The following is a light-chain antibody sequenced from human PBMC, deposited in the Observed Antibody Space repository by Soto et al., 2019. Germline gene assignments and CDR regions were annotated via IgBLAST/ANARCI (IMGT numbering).Light chain of an antibody. CDR3: QQHNTYSWT. J-gene: IGKJ1*01. CDR2: EAS. V-gene: IGKV1-5*03. CDR1: QSISSW. Sequence: DIQMTQSPSTLSASVGDRVTITCRASQSISSWLAWYQQKPGKAPKLLIYEASSLESGLPSRFSGSGSGTEFTLTISSLQPDDFATYYCQQHNTYSWTFGQGTKVDIK.